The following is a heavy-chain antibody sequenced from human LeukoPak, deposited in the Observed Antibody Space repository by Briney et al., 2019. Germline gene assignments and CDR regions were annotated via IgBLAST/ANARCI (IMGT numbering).Heavy chain of an antibody. CDR1: GGSISSYH. D-gene: IGHD5-24*01. CDR2: ISYSGST. V-gene: IGHV4-59*08. CDR3: ARHQEMATILSWFDP. Sequence: SETLSLTCTVSGGSISSYHWIWIRQPPGKGLEWIGYISYSGSTKYNPSLKSRVTISVDTSKNHISLKVTSVTAADTAVYYYARHQEMATILSWFDPWGQGTLVTVSS. J-gene: IGHJ5*02.